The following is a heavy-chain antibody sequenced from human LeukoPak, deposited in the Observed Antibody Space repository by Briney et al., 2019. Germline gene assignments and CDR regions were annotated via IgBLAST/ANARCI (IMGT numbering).Heavy chain of an antibody. CDR2: IYYSGST. Sequence: SETLSLTCAVYGVSFSGYYWSWIRQPPGKGLEWIGSIYYSGSTYYNPSLKSRVTISVDTSKNQFSLKLSSVTAADTAVYYCASEMDVWGQGTTVTVSS. V-gene: IGHV4-34*01. J-gene: IGHJ6*02. CDR1: GVSFSGYY. CDR3: ASEMDV.